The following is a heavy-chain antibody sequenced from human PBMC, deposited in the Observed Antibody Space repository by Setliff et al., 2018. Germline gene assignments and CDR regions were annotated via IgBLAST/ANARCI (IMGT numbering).Heavy chain of an antibody. CDR3: ARGGPTLTISRVLVVSSFDP. V-gene: IGHV4-4*02. CDR2: IYHSGST. CDR1: GGSISSSNW. Sequence: PSETLSLTCAVSGGSISSSNWWSWVRQPPGKGLEWIGEIYHSGSTNYNPSLKSRVTISVDKSKNQFSLKLSSVTAADTAVYYCARGGPTLTISRVLVVSSFDPWGQGSRVTVSS. J-gene: IGHJ5*02. D-gene: IGHD3-3*01.